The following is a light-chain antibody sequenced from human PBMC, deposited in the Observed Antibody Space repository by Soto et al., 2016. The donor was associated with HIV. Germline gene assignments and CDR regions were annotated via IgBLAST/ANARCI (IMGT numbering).Light chain of an antibody. CDR3: QQYYSYQWT. CDR2: AAS. V-gene: IGKV1-8*01. CDR1: QGISSY. Sequence: IRMTQSPSSLSASTGDRVTITCRASQGISSYLAWYQQKPGKAPKLLIYAASTLQSGVPSRFSGSGSGTDFTLTISCLQSEDFATYYCQQYYSYQWTFGQGTKVEIK. J-gene: IGKJ1*01.